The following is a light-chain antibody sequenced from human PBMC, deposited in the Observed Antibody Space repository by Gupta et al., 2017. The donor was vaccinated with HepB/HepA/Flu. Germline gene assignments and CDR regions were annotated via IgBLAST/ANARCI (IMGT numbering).Light chain of an antibody. CDR1: NIRTKS. CDR2: GDT. J-gene: IGLJ1*01. Sequence: SYILTQSPSVSVAPGKTARITCGGNNIRTKSVHWYQQKPGQAPVLVVYGDTGRPSGIPERFSGSNSGNTATLTISRVEAGDEADYYCQVWSTSGGVFGTGTKVTVL. CDR3: QVWSTSGGV. V-gene: IGLV3-21*03.